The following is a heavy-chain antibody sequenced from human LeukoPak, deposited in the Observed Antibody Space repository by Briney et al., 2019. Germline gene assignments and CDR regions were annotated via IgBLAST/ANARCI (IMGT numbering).Heavy chain of an antibody. CDR2: IYISGSP. V-gene: IGHV4-4*07. J-gene: IGHJ2*01. D-gene: IGHD6-13*01. CDR3: ARVSSSWYQDWYFDR. Sequence: SETLSLTCTVSGGSISSHDWTWIRQPAGKGLGWIGRIYISGSPNYNPSLTSQVNMSVDTSKNQFSLKLTSVTAADTAVYYCARVSSSWYQDWYFDRWGRGTLVTVSS. CDR1: GGSISSHD.